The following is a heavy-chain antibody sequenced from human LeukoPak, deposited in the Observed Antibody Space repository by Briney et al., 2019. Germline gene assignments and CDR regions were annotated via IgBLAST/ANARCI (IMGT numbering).Heavy chain of an antibody. Sequence: PGGSLRLSCAASGFTFSSYAMSWVRQAPGKGLEWVSANSGGSTYYADSVKGRFTISRDNSKNTLNLQMNSLRAEDTAVYYCAKDSCSSTSCYRGVDYWGQGTLVTVSS. V-gene: IGHV3-23*01. CDR1: GFTFSSYA. J-gene: IGHJ4*02. CDR2: NSGGST. D-gene: IGHD2-2*01. CDR3: AKDSCSSTSCYRGVDY.